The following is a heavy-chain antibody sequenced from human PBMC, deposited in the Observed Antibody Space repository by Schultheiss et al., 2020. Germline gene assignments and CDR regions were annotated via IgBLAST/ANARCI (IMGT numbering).Heavy chain of an antibody. V-gene: IGHV4-61*02. CDR2: IYTSGST. CDR3: ARFGPGDAFDI. J-gene: IGHJ3*02. Sequence: SQTLSLTCTVSGGSISSGSYYWSWIRQPAGKGLEWIGRIYTSGSTNYNPSLKSRVTISVDTSKNQFSLKLSSVTAADTAVYYCARFGPGDAFDIWGQGTMVTVSS. D-gene: IGHD3-16*01. CDR1: GGSISSGSYY.